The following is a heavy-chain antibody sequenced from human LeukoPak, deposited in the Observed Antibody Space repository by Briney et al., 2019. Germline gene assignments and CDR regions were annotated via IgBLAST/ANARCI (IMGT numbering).Heavy chain of an antibody. V-gene: IGHV4-34*01. Sequence: SETLSLTCAVYGGSFSGYYWSWIRQPPGKGLEWIGEINHSGSTYYNPSLKSRVTISVDTSKNQFSLKLSSVTAADTAVYYCARDLGQWLVWFGDAFDIWGQGTMVTVSS. D-gene: IGHD6-19*01. J-gene: IGHJ3*02. CDR1: GGSFSGYY. CDR3: ARDLGQWLVWFGDAFDI. CDR2: INHSGST.